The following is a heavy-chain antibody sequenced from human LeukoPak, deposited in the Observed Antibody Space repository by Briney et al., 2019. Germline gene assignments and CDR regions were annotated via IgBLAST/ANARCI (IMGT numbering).Heavy chain of an antibody. Sequence: PSETLSLTCTVSGYSISSGYYWGWIRQPPGKGLEWIGSIYHSGSTYYNPSLKSRVTISVDTSKNQFSLKLSSVTAAGTAVYYCARATTTGLIVDWGQGTLVTVSS. CDR3: ARATTTGLIVD. V-gene: IGHV4-38-2*02. J-gene: IGHJ4*02. D-gene: IGHD4-17*01. CDR2: IYHSGST. CDR1: GYSISSGYY.